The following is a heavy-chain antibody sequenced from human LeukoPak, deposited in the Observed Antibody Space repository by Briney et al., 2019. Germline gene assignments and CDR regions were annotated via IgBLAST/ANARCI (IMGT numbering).Heavy chain of an antibody. CDR2: ISDIGSI. CDR3: AGHHPRNTVDF. V-gene: IGHV4-59*08. D-gene: IGHD2-8*02. CDR1: GGSFSGYY. J-gene: IGHJ4*02. Sequence: SETLSLTCAVYGGSFSGYYWIWIRQPPGKGLEWIAYISDIGSINYNPSLKSRVTISLDTSKNQFSLKLSSVTAADTAVYYCAGHHPRNTVDFWGQGTLVTVSS.